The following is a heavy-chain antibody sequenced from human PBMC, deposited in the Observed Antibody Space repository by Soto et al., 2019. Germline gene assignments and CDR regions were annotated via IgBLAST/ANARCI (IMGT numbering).Heavy chain of an antibody. CDR3: ARQTAGTRYFDWSSPGNWFDP. CDR2: IYGSGGSGST. V-gene: IGHV4-31*03. J-gene: IGHJ5*02. D-gene: IGHD3-9*01. Sequence: SETLSLTCTVTGDSITSGGYYWSWIRQHPGKGLEWLGYIYGSGGSGSTLYNPSLKSRITLSVDTSKTQFSLNLSSVTVADTAVYYCARQTAGTRYFDWSSPGNWFDPWGQGTLVTVSS. CDR1: GDSITSGGYY.